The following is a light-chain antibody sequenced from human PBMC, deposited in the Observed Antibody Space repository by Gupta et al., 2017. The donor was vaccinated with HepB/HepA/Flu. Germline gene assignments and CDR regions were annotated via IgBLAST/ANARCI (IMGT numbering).Light chain of an antibody. CDR2: AAS. CDR1: QSIRTS. J-gene: IGKJ2*01. V-gene: IGKV1-39*01. Sequence: DIQMTQSPSSLSASVGDRVTITRRASQSIRTSLNWYQHKPGKAPNLLIYAASSLQSGVPARFSGSGSGTGFTLTIGSLQPEDFAAYYCQQNISPPRYTFGQGTKLEIK. CDR3: QQNISPPRYT.